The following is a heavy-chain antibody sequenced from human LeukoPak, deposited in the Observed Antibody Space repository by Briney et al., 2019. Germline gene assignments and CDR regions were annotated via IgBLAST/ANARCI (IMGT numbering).Heavy chain of an antibody. V-gene: IGHV4-39*02. CDR1: GGSISRSSYY. CDR2: IYYSGST. Sequence: PSETLSLTCTVSGGSISRSSYYWGWIRQPPGKGLEWIGSIYYSGSTYYNPSLKSRVTISVDTSKNQFSLKLSSVTAADTAVYFCARDLGYCSGGSCSTGNWFDPWGQGTLVTVSS. D-gene: IGHD2-15*01. CDR3: ARDLGYCSGGSCSTGNWFDP. J-gene: IGHJ5*02.